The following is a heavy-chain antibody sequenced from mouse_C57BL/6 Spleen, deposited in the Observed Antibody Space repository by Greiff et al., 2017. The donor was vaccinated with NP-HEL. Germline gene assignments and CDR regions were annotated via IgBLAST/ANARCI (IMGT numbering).Heavy chain of an antibody. CDR3: ARAYGSSSAWFAY. D-gene: IGHD1-1*01. Sequence: QVQLQQPGAELVKPGASVKISCKASGYTFTDYYINWVKQRPGQGLEWIGWIFPGSGSTYYNEKFKGKATLTVDKSSSTAYMLLSSLTSEDSAVYFCARAYGSSSAWFAYWGQGTLVTVSA. J-gene: IGHJ3*01. CDR2: IFPGSGST. CDR1: GYTFTDYY. V-gene: IGHV1-75*01.